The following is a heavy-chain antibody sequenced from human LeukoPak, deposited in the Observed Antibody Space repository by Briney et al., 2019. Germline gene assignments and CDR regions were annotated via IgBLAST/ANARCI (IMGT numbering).Heavy chain of an antibody. D-gene: IGHD2-2*01. CDR2: IIPIFGTA. V-gene: IGHV1-69*05. CDR3: ARDRYCSSTSCRDYYYYMDV. J-gene: IGHJ6*03. Sequence: ASVKVSCKASGGTFSSYAISWVRQAPGQGLEWMGGIIPIFGTANYAQKFQGRVTITTDESTSTAYMELSSLRSEDTAVYYCARDRYCSSTSCRDYYYYMDVWGKGTTVTVSS. CDR1: GGTFSSYA.